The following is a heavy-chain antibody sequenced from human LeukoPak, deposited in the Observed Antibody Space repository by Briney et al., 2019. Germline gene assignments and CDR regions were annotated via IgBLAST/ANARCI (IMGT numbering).Heavy chain of an antibody. CDR1: GFTFSTYG. CDR2: ISLDGSNK. Sequence: GGSLRLSCAASGFTFSTYGMHWVRQAPGKGLEWVAVISLDGSNKFYAGSVKGRFTISRDNSKNTLDLQINNLRTEDTAVYYCARDYSGGPIAADLKYWGQGTLVSVSS. V-gene: IGHV3-30*06. J-gene: IGHJ4*02. CDR3: ARDYSGGPIAADLKY. D-gene: IGHD6-13*01.